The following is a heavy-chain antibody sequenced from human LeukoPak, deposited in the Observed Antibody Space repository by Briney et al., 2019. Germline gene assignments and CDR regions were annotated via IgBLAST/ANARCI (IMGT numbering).Heavy chain of an antibody. CDR2: IYPGDSDT. Sequence: GESLKISCKGSGYSFTNYWIAWVRQMPGKGLEWMGIIYPGDSDTKYSPSFQGQVTISADKSISTAYLQWSSLKASDTAMYYCARQGRPLTRIYYFDYWGQGTLVTVSS. CDR3: ARQGRPLTRIYYFDY. D-gene: IGHD1-14*01. V-gene: IGHV5-51*01. CDR1: GYSFTNYW. J-gene: IGHJ4*02.